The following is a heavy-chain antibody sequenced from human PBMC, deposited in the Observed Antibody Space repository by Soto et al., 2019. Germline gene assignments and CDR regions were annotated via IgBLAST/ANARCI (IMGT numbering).Heavy chain of an antibody. Sequence: SETLSLTCTVSGGSVTTDEDYWTWIRQSPGKGLEWIGYISNSGSTGYNPSLKTRLSMSVDRSKNQFTLRLTSVTAADTAVYFCATESGSTYGYFDHWGQGTQVTAPQ. J-gene: IGHJ4*02. V-gene: IGHV4-30-4*01. D-gene: IGHD3-10*01. CDR1: GGSVTTDEDY. CDR2: ISNSGST. CDR3: ATESGSTYGYFDH.